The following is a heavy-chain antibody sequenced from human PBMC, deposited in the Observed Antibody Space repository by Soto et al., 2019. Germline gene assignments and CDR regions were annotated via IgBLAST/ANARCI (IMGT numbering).Heavy chain of an antibody. CDR2: ISYDGSNK. J-gene: IGHJ6*02. CDR1: GFTFSSYA. Sequence: PGGSLRLSCAASGFTFSSYAMYWVRQAPGKGLEWVAVISYDGSNKYYADSVKGRFTISRDNSKNTLYLQMNSLRAEDTAVYYCARDLQVINDYGGNYYGMDVWGQGTTVTVSS. CDR3: ARDLQVINDYGGNYYGMDV. V-gene: IGHV3-30-3*01. D-gene: IGHD4-17*01.